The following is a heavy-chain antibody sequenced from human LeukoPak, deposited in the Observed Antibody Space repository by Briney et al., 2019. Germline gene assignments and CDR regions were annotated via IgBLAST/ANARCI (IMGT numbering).Heavy chain of an antibody. D-gene: IGHD5-12*01. CDR3: AKDPGKWLQNKPSGLFDY. V-gene: IGHV3-74*01. Sequence: GGSLRLSCAASGFTFSRNSMNWVRQAPGKGLEWVSRINSDGSTTSYADSVKGRFTISRDNAKNTLYLQMNSLRAEDTAVYYCAKDPGKWLQNKPSGLFDYWGQGTLVTVSS. J-gene: IGHJ4*02. CDR2: INSDGSTT. CDR1: GFTFSRNS.